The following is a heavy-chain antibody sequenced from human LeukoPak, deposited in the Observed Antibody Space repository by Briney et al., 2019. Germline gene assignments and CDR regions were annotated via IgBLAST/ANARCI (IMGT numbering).Heavy chain of an antibody. V-gene: IGHV4-28*01. J-gene: IGHJ6*03. Sequence: SDTLSLTCGVSGYSISSSNWWGWIRPPPGKGLEWIGYIYYSGSTYYNPSLKSRVTMSVDTSKNQFSLKLSSVTAVDTAMYYCARKEDRHRPLDVWGKGTTVTVS. D-gene: IGHD3-16*02. CDR2: IYYSGST. CDR3: ARKEDRHRPLDV. CDR1: GYSISSSNW.